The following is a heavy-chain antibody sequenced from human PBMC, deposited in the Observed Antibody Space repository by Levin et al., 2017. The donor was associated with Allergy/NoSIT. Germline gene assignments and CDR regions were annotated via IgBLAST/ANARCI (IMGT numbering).Heavy chain of an antibody. CDR1: GFTFSSYE. CDR3: ARVLAAQDY. D-gene: IGHD6-6*01. Sequence: GGSLRLSCAASGFTFSSYEMNWVRQAPGKGLEWVSYISSSGSTTYYADSVKGRFTISRDNAKNSLYLQMNGLRGEDTALYYCARVLAAQDYWGQGTLVTVSS. V-gene: IGHV3-48*03. CDR2: ISSSGSTT. J-gene: IGHJ4*02.